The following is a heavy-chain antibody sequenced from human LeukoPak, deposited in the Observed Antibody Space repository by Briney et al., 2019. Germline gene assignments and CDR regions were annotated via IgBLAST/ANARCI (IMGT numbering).Heavy chain of an antibody. V-gene: IGHV3-13*01. CDR2: IGTAGDT. CDR3: ASGGYCSSTSCQVFDY. Sequence: GGSLRLSCAASGFTFSSYDMHWVRQATGKGLEWVSAIGTAGDTYYPGSVKGRFTISRENAKNSLYLQMNSLRAEDTAVYYCASGGYCSSTSCQVFDYWGQGTLVTVSS. D-gene: IGHD2-2*01. J-gene: IGHJ4*02. CDR1: GFTFSSYD.